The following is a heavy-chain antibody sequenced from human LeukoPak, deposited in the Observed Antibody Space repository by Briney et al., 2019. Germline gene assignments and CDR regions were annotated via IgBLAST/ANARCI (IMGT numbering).Heavy chain of an antibody. CDR2: INHSGST. CDR1: GGSFSGYY. V-gene: IGHV4-34*01. CDR3: ARVGYSYVINDWSRTGLGAYPTKYYYHMDV. Sequence: QPSETLSLTCAVYGGSFSGYYWSLLRQPPGKGLEWIGEINHSGSTNYTPSLKSRVIISGDTSKNQFSLKLSSVTAADTAVYFCARVGYSYVINDWSRTGLGAYPTKYYYHMDVWGKGTTVTVSS. D-gene: IGHD5-18*01. J-gene: IGHJ6*03.